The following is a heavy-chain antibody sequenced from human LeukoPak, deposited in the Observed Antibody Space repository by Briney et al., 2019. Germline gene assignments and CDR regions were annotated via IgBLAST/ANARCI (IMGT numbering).Heavy chain of an antibody. J-gene: IGHJ4*02. CDR2: ITGNGATT. D-gene: IGHD5-18*01. CDR1: GFTFSSSA. V-gene: IGHV3-23*01. Sequence: GGSLRLSCAGSGFTFSSSAMSGVRHTPGKGLEWVSSITGNGATTSYSDSVKGRFTISRDNSKNTLSLQMNSLRVEDTAVYYCAKERRRVDTEMVRSYYFENWGQGTLVTVSS. CDR3: AKERRRVDTEMVRSYYFEN.